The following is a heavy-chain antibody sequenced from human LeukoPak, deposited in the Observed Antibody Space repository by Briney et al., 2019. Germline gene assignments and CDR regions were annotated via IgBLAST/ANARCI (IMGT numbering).Heavy chain of an antibody. D-gene: IGHD3-10*01. CDR1: GYSISSGYY. J-gene: IGHJ6*02. CDR2: IYHSGST. Sequence: SETLSLTCTVSGYSISSGYYWGWIRQPPGKGLEWIGSIYHSGSTYYNPSLKSRVTISVDTSKNQFSLKLSSVTAADTAVYYCARRGGGPSSYYYYGMDVWGQGTTVTVSS. V-gene: IGHV4-38-2*02. CDR3: ARRGGGPSSYYYYGMDV.